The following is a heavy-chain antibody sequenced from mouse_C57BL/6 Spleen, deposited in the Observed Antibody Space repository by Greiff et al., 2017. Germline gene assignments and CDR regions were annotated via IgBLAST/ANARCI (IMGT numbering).Heavy chain of an antibody. CDR2: IYPGDGDT. CDR1: GYAFSSSW. V-gene: IGHV1-82*01. J-gene: IGHJ2*01. D-gene: IGHD1-1*01. CDR3: AGYYGSSYYFDY. Sequence: QVHVKQSGPELVKPGASVKISCKASGYAFSSSWMNWVKQRPGKGLEWIGRIYPGDGDTNYNGKFKGKATLTADKSSSTAYMQLSSLTSEDSAVYFCAGYYGSSYYFDYWGQGTTRTVSS.